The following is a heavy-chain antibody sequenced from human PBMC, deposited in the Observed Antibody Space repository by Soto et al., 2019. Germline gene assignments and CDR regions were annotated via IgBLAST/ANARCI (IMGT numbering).Heavy chain of an antibody. CDR1: GGSIGSSNW. CDR3: ATHYSGWYGPLYYYYYGMDV. Sequence: SETLSLTCAVSGGSIGSSNWWSWVRQPPGKGLEWIGEIYHSGSTNYNPSLKSRVTISVDKSKNQFSLKLSSVTAADTAVYYCATHYSGWYGPLYYYYYGMDVWGQGTTVTVS. V-gene: IGHV4-4*02. J-gene: IGHJ6*02. D-gene: IGHD6-19*01. CDR2: IYHSGST.